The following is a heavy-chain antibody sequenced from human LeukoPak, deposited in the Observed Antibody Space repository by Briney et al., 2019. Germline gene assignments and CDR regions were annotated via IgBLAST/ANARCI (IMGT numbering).Heavy chain of an antibody. D-gene: IGHD2-21*01. CDR1: GFTFSSYR. CDR3: AKEGDYPILTYDS. Sequence: GGSLRLSCAASGFTFSSYRMNWLRQAPGKGLEWVANVKQDGSEKYYVDSVKGRFTISRDNAKNSLYLQMNSLRAEDTAVYYCAKEGDYPILTYDSWGQGALVTVSS. V-gene: IGHV3-7*01. CDR2: VKQDGSEK. J-gene: IGHJ5*01.